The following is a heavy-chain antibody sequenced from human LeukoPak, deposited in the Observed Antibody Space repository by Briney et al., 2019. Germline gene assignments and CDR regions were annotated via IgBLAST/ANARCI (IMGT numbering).Heavy chain of an antibody. CDR1: GFTFSSYW. D-gene: IGHD3-22*01. V-gene: IGHV3-74*01. CDR2: INSDGSST. CDR3: ARSITMIVGSDV. J-gene: IGHJ6*04. Sequence: GGSLRLSCAASGFTFSSYWMHWVRQAPGKGLVWVSRINSDGSSTSYADSVKGRFTISRDNAKDTLYLQMNSLRAEDTAVYYCARSITMIVGSDVWGKGTTVTVSS.